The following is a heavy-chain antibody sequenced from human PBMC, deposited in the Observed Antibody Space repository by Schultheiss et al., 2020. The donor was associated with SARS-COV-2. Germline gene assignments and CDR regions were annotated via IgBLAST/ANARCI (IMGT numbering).Heavy chain of an antibody. V-gene: IGHV3-48*02. Sequence: GGSLRLSCAASGFTFSDYAMNWVRQAPGKGLEWVSYISSSSSTIYYADSVKGRFTISRDNAKNSLYLQMNSLRDEDTAVYYCATPPITGSDYWGQGTLVTVSS. J-gene: IGHJ4*02. CDR1: GFTFSDYA. CDR2: ISSSSSTI. CDR3: ATPPITGSDY. D-gene: IGHD1-20*01.